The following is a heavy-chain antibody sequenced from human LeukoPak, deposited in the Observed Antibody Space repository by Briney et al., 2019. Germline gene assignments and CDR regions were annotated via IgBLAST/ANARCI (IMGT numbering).Heavy chain of an antibody. CDR2: IKSKTDGGTT. V-gene: IGHV3-15*01. CDR1: GFTFSNAW. Sequence: PGGSLRLSCAASGFTFSNAWMSWVRQAPGKGLEWVGRIKSKTDGGTTDYAAPVKGRFTISRDDSKNTLYLQMNSLKTEDTAVYYCTTRRSITMVRGVFDYWGQGTLVTVSS. D-gene: IGHD3-10*01. J-gene: IGHJ4*02. CDR3: TTRRSITMVRGVFDY.